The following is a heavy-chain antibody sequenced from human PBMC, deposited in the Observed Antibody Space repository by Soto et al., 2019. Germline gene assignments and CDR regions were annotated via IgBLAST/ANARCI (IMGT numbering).Heavy chain of an antibody. CDR2: ISGSGAST. CDR1: GFTFSTYA. V-gene: IGHV3-23*01. D-gene: IGHD2-2*01. J-gene: IGHJ5*02. Sequence: PGGSLRLSCAASGFTFSTYAMSWVRQAPGKGLEWVSAISGSGASTYYADSVKGRVTITRDTSASTAYMELSSLRSEDTAVYYCAREEDIAVVPAAPLYNWFDPWGQGTLVTVSS. CDR3: AREEDIAVVPAAPLYNWFDP.